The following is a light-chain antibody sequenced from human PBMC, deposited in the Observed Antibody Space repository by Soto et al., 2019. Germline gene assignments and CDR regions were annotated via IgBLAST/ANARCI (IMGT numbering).Light chain of an antibody. J-gene: IGLJ1*01. Sequence: QSALTQPASVSGSAGQSITISCSGTMRDVGGYKYVSWYQQRPGTAPKLIMFEVNNRPSGVSDRFSGSRSANTASLTISGLQAQDEADYYCSSYSSNNILSYVFGTGTKLTVL. CDR3: SSYSSNNILSYV. CDR2: EVN. V-gene: IGLV2-14*03. CDR1: MRDVGGYKY.